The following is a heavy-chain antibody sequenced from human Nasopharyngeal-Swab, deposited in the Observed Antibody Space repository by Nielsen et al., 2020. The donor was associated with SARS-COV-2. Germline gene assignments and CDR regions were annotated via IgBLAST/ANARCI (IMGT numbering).Heavy chain of an antibody. Sequence: ASVKVSCKASGYTFTSYYMHWMRQATGQGLEWMGWMNPNTGNTGFAQKFQGRVTMTRDTSISTAYMEMSSLRSEDTAVYYCARVAVVAGTRFDPWGQGTQVTVSS. CDR3: ARVAVVAGTRFDP. J-gene: IGHJ5*02. CDR2: MNPNTGNT. V-gene: IGHV1-8*02. D-gene: IGHD6-19*01. CDR1: GYTFTSYY.